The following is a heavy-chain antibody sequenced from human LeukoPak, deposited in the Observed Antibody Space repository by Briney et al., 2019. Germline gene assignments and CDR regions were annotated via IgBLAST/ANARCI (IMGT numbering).Heavy chain of an antibody. CDR3: AGMVVGS. D-gene: IGHD2-15*01. Sequence: PSETLSLTCTVSGGSISSSSYYWGWIRQPPGKGLEWIGGVHYSGSTYYNPSLKSRVTISVDTSKNQFSVKLSSVTAADTALYYCAGMVVGSWGQGTLVTVSS. CDR2: VHYSGST. V-gene: IGHV4-39*01. CDR1: GGSISSSSYY. J-gene: IGHJ4*02.